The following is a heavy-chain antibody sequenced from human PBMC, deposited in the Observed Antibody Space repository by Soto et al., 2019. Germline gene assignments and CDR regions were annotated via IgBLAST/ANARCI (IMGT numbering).Heavy chain of an antibody. V-gene: IGHV3-23*03. CDR3: ARRTSGYFGY. Sequence: EVQLLESGGGLVQPGGSLTLSCAASGFTFSDYTMSWVRQAPGKVLECISVILSDYNTYYAGSVRGRFTISRDNSKNTLYLEINSLRAEDTAVYYCARRTSGYFGYWGQGALVTVSS. CDR1: GFTFSDYT. D-gene: IGHD6-19*01. J-gene: IGHJ4*02. CDR2: ILSDYNT.